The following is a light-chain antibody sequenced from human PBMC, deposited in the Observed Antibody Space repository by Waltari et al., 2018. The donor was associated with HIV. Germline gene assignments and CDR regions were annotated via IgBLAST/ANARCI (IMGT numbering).Light chain of an antibody. Sequence: QSVLTQSPSTSASPGQRVTISCSGTSSNIGNNFVSWYQRLPGTAPELLIFRNNQRPSGVPDRFSGSKSDTSASLVISVLRSEDEAEYFCAVWDGSLSAWLFGGGTKVAVL. V-gene: IGLV1-47*01. CDR1: SSNIGNNF. CDR3: AVWDGSLSAWL. J-gene: IGLJ3*02. CDR2: RNN.